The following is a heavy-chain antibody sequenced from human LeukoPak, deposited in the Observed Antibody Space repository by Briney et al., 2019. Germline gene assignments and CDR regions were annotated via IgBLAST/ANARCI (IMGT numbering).Heavy chain of an antibody. CDR2: INHSGST. Sequence: SETLSLTCTVSGGSISSSSYYWSWIRQPPGKGLEWIGEINHSGSTNYNPSLKSRVTISVDTSKNQFSLKLSSVTAADTAVYYCARGRPIFGLGRYFDYWGQGTLVTVSS. CDR3: ARGRPIFGLGRYFDY. CDR1: GGSISSSSYY. V-gene: IGHV4-39*07. D-gene: IGHD3-3*01. J-gene: IGHJ4*02.